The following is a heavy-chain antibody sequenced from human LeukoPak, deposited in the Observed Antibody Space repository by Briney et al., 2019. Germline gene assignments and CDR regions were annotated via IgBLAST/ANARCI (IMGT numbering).Heavy chain of an antibody. D-gene: IGHD6-19*01. CDR3: ARDTRGSGWSLFDY. CDR1: GYTFTSYG. J-gene: IGHJ4*02. CDR2: ISAYNGNT. V-gene: IGHV1-18*01. Sequence: ASVKVSCKASGYTFTSYGISWVRQAPGQGLEWMGWISAYNGNTNYAQKLQGRVTMTTDTSTSTAYMELRSLGSDDTAVYYCARDTRGSGWSLFDYWGQGTLVTVSS.